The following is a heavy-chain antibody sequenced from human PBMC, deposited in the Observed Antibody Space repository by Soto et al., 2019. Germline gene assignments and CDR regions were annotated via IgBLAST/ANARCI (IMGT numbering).Heavy chain of an antibody. CDR2: IGGGGIGS. Sequence: QPGGSLRLSCGASGYNFGSYAMMWVRQAPEKGLEWISTIGGGGIGSYYADSVKGRFTISRDNSKNTLYLQMSSLRAEDTGVYYCAKDPRLELRGVDSWGQGTQVTVSS. J-gene: IGHJ4*02. CDR3: AKDPRLELRGVDS. V-gene: IGHV3-23*01. CDR1: GYNFGSYA. D-gene: IGHD1-7*01.